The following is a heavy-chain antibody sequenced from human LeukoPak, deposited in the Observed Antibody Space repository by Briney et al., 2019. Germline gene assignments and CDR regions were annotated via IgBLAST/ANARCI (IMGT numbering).Heavy chain of an antibody. CDR3: ASSMTTVTTFGY. CDR2: IYHSGST. CDR1: GGSISSSNW. V-gene: IGHV4-4*02. J-gene: IGHJ4*02. Sequence: SETLSLTCTVSGGSISSSNWWSWVRQPPGKGLEWIGEIYHSGSTNYNPSLKSRVTISVDKSKNQFSLKLSSVTAADTAVYYCASSMTTVTTFGYWGQGTLVTVSS. D-gene: IGHD4-17*01.